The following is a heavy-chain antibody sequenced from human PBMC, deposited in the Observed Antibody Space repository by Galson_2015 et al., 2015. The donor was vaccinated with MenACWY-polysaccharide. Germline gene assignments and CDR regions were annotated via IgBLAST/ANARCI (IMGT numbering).Heavy chain of an antibody. CDR2: INSDASST. CDR1: GFALSASN. D-gene: IGHD3-10*01. Sequence: SLRLSCAASGFALSASNVHWVRQAPGKGLVWVSRINSDASSTAYADSVKGRFTISRDNAKNTLYLQMNSLRVEDTAVYYCVGPLGRGGTGAYGMDAWGQGTTVTVSS. CDR3: VGPLGRGGTGAYGMDA. V-gene: IGHV3-74*01. J-gene: IGHJ6*02.